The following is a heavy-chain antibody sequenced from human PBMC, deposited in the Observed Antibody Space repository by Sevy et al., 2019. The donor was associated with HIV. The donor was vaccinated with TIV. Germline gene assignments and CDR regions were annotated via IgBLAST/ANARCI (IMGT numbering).Heavy chain of an antibody. CDR2: ISYDGSNK. CDR1: GFTFSSYA. D-gene: IGHD2-21*02. CDR3: ASCGGDCWSYFDY. Sequence: GGSLRLSCAASGFTFSSYAMHWVRQAPGKGLEWVAVISYDGSNKYYADSVKGRLTISRDNSKNTLYLQMNSLRAEDTAVYYCASCGGDCWSYFDYWGQGTLVTVSS. J-gene: IGHJ4*02. V-gene: IGHV3-30-3*01.